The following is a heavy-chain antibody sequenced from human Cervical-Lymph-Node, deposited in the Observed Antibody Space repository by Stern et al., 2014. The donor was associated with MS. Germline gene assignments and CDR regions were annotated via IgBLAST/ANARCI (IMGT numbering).Heavy chain of an antibody. CDR3: ARGTPYYYGSGSYSYYFDY. CDR2: INHSGST. D-gene: IGHD3-10*01. V-gene: IGHV4-34*01. Sequence: QVQLQQWGAGLLKPSETLSLTCAVYGGSFSGYYWSWIRQPPGKGLEWIGEINHSGSTNYNPSLKSRGTISVETSKNQFSLQLSSGTAADTAVYYCARGTPYYYGSGSYSYYFDYWGQGTLVTVSS. CDR1: GGSFSGYY. J-gene: IGHJ4*02.